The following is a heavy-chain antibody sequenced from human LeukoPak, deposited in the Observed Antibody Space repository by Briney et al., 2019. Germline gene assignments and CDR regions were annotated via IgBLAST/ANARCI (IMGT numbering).Heavy chain of an antibody. V-gene: IGHV4-39*01. CDR3: ARHDPLAAGFFYDISGSDF. J-gene: IGHJ4*02. Sequence: PSETLSLTCTVSGGFISSSNYNWGWIRQPPGKGLEWIGSIYYSGSTYYNPSLKSRVTISVDTAKNQFSLKLSSVTAADTAIYYCARHDPLAAGFFYDISGSDFWGQGTLVTVSS. CDR1: GGFISSSNYN. CDR2: IYYSGST. D-gene: IGHD3-22*01.